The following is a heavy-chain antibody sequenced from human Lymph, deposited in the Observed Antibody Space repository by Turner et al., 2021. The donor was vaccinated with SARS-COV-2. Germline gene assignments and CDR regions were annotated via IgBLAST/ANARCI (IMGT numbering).Heavy chain of an antibody. D-gene: IGHD2-2*01. J-gene: IGHJ5*02. CDR2: IIPILAIA. CDR3: ARDSPYCSSTSCYDP. V-gene: IGHV1-69*10. Sequence: QVQLVQSGAEVKKPGSSLKVSCKASGGTFSSYAITWVRQAPGQGLEWVGGIIPILAIANYAQKFQGRVTITADKSTSTAYMELSSLRSEDTAVYYCARDSPYCSSTSCYDPWGQGTLVTVSS. CDR1: GGTFSSYA.